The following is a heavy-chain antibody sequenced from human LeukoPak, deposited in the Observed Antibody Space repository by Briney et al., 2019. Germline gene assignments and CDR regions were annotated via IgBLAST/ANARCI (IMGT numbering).Heavy chain of an antibody. CDR2: ISHSGST. J-gene: IGHJ4*02. V-gene: IGHV4-30-2*01. Sequence: SETLSLTCTVSGGSVTSGTFYWSWIRQPPGEGLEWIGYISHSGSTYSNQSLKSRVTISVDRSKNQFSLKLSSVTVADTAVYYCARGIVGPTFDYWGQGTLVTVSS. D-gene: IGHD1-26*01. CDR3: ARGIVGPTFDY. CDR1: GGSVTSGTFY.